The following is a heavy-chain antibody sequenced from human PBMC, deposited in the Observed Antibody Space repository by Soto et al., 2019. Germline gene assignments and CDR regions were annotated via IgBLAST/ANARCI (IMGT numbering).Heavy chain of an antibody. CDR1: GGTFSTYG. Sequence: QVQLLQSGAEVKKPGSSVKVSCKASGGTFSTYGISWVRQAPGQGLEWVGGIIPIPGTPNYAQKFQGRVTITADESTSTAYIELNSLRSEDTAVYYCARDSSGYPKNDAFDIWGQGTMVSVSS. J-gene: IGHJ3*02. V-gene: IGHV1-69*01. D-gene: IGHD3-22*01. CDR3: ARDSSGYPKNDAFDI. CDR2: IIPIPGTP.